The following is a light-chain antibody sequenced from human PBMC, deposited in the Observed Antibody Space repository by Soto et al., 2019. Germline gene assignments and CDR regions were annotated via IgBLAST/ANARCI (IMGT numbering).Light chain of an antibody. CDR2: GAS. CDR3: QEYGSSPPI. Sequence: EVELTQSPGTLSLSPGERATLSCRASQSVTSRYLAWYQQKPGQAPRLLISGASSRATGVPGKFSGSGSGTDFTLTISEPEPADFVVYSCQEYGSSPPIFGQGTKLQI. CDR1: QSVTSRY. V-gene: IGKV3-20*01. J-gene: IGKJ2*01.